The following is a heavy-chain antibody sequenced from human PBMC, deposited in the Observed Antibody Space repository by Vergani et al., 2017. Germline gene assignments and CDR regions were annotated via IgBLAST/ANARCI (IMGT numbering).Heavy chain of an antibody. Sequence: QVKLQESGPGLLKPSETLSLTCTVSGGSISSYYWSWIRQPPGKGLEWIGYIYYSGSTNYNPSLKSRVTISVDTSKNQFSLKLSSVTAADTAVYYCVREQQLAYYFDYWGQGTLVTVSS. V-gene: IGHV4-59*01. D-gene: IGHD6-13*01. CDR1: GGSISSYY. J-gene: IGHJ4*02. CDR2: IYYSGST. CDR3: VREQQLAYYFDY.